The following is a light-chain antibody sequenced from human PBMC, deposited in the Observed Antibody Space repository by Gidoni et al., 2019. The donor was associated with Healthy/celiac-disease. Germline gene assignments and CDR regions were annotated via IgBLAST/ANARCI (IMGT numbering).Light chain of an antibody. J-gene: IGLJ2*01. V-gene: IGLV1-40*01. CDR3: QSYDSSLKNVV. Sequence: QSVLTQPPSVSGAPGPSVTISCTGSSSNIGAGYDVHWYQQLPGTAPKLLIYGNSNRPSGVPDRFSGSKSGTSASLAITWLQAEDEADYYCQSYDSSLKNVVFGGGTKLTVL. CDR2: GNS. CDR1: SSNIGAGYD.